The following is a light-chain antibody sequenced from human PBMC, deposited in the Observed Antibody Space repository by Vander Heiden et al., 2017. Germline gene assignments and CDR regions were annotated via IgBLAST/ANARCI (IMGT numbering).Light chain of an antibody. Sequence: DIQMTQSPSTRSASVGDRVTITCRASQSISSWLAWYQQEPGKAPKLLIYKASSLASGVPSRFSGSGSGTEFTLTLSSLQPDDFAAYYCQQYHTYPWTFGQGTKVEIK. V-gene: IGKV1-5*03. CDR2: KAS. CDR3: QQYHTYPWT. J-gene: IGKJ1*01. CDR1: QSISSW.